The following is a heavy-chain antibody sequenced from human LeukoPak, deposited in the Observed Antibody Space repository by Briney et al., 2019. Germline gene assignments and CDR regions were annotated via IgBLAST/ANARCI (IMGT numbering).Heavy chain of an antibody. D-gene: IGHD3-22*01. CDR1: GGTFSSYA. J-gene: IGHJ3*02. V-gene: IGHV1-69*05. Sequence: GASVKVSCKASGGTFSSYAISWVRQAPGQGLEWMGGIIPIFGTANYAQKFQGRVTMTTDTSTSTAYMELRSLRSDDTAVYYCASLKNSYDSSGYLVTDAFDIWGQGTMVTVSS. CDR2: IIPIFGTA. CDR3: ASLKNSYDSSGYLVTDAFDI.